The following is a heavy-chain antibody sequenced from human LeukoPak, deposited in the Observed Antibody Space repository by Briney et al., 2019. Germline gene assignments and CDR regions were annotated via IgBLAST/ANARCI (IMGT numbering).Heavy chain of an antibody. D-gene: IGHD2-8*01. J-gene: IGHJ4*02. Sequence: GGSLRLSCAASAFTFSSYGMHWVRQAPGKGLEWVAFIRYDGSNKYYADSVKGRFTISRDNSKNTLYLQMNSLRAEDTAVYYCAKDLGVLEDYWGQGTLVTVSS. CDR2: IRYDGSNK. CDR3: AKDLGVLEDY. V-gene: IGHV3-30*02. CDR1: AFTFSSYG.